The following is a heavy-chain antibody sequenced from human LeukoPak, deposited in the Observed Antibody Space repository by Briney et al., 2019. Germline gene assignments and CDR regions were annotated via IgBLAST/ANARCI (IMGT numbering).Heavy chain of an antibody. V-gene: IGHV1-24*01. Sequence: ASVKVSFKVSGKTLTDLSIHWLRQPHGTGLEWLGGSDPTDGERIYAHTFQGRVTMTEDTSIDTAYMELRSLRSEDTAVYYGVTGFTTRAVDYFDYWGQGTLVTVSP. CDR3: VTGFTTRAVDYFDY. CDR2: SDPTDGER. J-gene: IGHJ4*02. CDR1: GKTLTDLS. D-gene: IGHD1-1*01.